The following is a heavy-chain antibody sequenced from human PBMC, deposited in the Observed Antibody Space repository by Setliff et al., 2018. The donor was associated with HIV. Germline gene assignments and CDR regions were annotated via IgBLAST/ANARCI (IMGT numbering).Heavy chain of an antibody. CDR3: SRGGRPTDEYVWFDP. CDR2: IRTKNYRGTT. J-gene: IGHJ5*02. Sequence: WIRQPPGKGLEWVSFIRTKNYRGTTEYAASVEGRFTISRDDSRGVAYLQMNSLKSEDTAVYYCSRGGRPTDEYVWFDPWGQGTQVTVSS. D-gene: IGHD2-15*01. V-gene: IGHV3-49*02.